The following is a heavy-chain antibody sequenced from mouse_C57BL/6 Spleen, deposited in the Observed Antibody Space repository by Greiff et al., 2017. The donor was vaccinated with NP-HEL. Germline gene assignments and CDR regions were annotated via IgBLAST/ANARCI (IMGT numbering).Heavy chain of an antibody. CDR3: ARVYYGSSIYYAMDY. Sequence: VQLQQPGAELVRPGTSVKLSCKASGYTFTSYWMHWVKQRPGQGLEWIGVIDPSASYTNYNQKFTGKAPLTVATSSSTAYMQLISLTSEDSAVYYCARVYYGSSIYYAMDYWGQGTSVTVSS. D-gene: IGHD1-1*01. CDR2: IDPSASYT. CDR1: GYTFTSYW. V-gene: IGHV1-59*01. J-gene: IGHJ4*01.